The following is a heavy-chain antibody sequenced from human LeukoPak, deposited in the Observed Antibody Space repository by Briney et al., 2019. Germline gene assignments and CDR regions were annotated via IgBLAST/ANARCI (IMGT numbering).Heavy chain of an antibody. J-gene: IGHJ6*02. D-gene: IGHD3-10*01. CDR2: INAGNGNT. Sequence: RRASVTVSCKASGYSFSTYTMNWVRQAPGQRLEWMGWINAGNGNTKYSQKFQGRVTITRDTSASTAYMELSSLRSEDTAVYYCAREMYYYGSGPKIYYYYGMDVWGQGTTVTVSS. V-gene: IGHV1-3*01. CDR1: GYSFSTYT. CDR3: AREMYYYGSGPKIYYYYGMDV.